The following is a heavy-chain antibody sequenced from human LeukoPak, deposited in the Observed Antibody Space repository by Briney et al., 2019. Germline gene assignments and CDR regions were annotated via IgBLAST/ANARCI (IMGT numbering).Heavy chain of an antibody. D-gene: IGHD3-22*01. V-gene: IGHV4-34*01. J-gene: IGHJ1*01. CDR3: ARGRGDSSGYYYFQH. CDR2: INHSGST. CDR1: GGSFSGYY. Sequence: PSETLSLTCAVSGGSFSGYYWSWIRQPPGKGLEWIGEINHSGSTNYNPSLKSRVTISVDTSKTQFSLKLSSVTAAETGVYYCARGRGDSSGYYYFQHWGQGTLVTVSS.